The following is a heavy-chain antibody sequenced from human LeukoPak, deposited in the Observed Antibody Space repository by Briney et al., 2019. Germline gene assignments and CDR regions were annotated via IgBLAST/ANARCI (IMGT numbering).Heavy chain of an antibody. CDR1: GFTFSSYA. V-gene: IGHV3-23*01. J-gene: IGHJ5*02. CDR3: AKAGPVVAATGFDP. CDR2: ISGSSGST. D-gene: IGHD2-15*01. Sequence: GGSLRLSCAASGFTFSSYAMSWVRQAPGKGLEWVSAISGSSGSTDYADSVKGRFTISRDNSKNTLDLQMNSLRAEDTAVYYCAKAGPVVAATGFDPWGQGTPVTVSS.